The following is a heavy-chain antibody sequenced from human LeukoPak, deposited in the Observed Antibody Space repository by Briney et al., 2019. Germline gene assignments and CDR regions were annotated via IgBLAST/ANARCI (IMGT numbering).Heavy chain of an antibody. D-gene: IGHD5-12*01. Sequence: ASVKVSCKASGYTFTSYDINWVRQATGQGLEWMGWMNPNSGNTGYAQKFQGSVTMTRNTSISTAYMELSSLRSEDTAVYYCARGGSGYDDYYYYGMDVWGQGTTVTVSS. CDR2: MNPNSGNT. CDR1: GYTFTSYD. J-gene: IGHJ6*02. CDR3: ARGGSGYDDYYYYGMDV. V-gene: IGHV1-8*01.